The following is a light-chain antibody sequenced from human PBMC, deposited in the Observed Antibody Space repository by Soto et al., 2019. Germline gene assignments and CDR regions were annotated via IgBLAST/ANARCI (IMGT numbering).Light chain of an antibody. V-gene: IGKV3-15*01. J-gene: IGKJ5*01. CDR3: QQYNNWPFP. CDR1: HGVTTN. CDR2: DVA. Sequence: TKSPANLSVSLRARVIISCRADHGVTTNFAWYHQKSGQSPRLLIYDVATRATGGPARFSGTGSETDFTLTISGLQSEDSAVYFCQQYNNWPFPFGQGTRLEIK.